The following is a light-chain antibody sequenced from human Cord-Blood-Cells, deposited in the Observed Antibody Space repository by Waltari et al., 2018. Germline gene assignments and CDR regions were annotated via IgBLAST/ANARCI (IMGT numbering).Light chain of an antibody. CDR2: DTS. CDR1: PGAVTSGHY. CDR3: LLSYSGSRV. V-gene: IGLV7-46*01. J-gene: IGLJ3*02. Sequence: QAVVTQEPSLTVSPGGTVTLTCGSSPGAVTSGHYPYWFQQKPGQAPRTLIYDTSNKPSWTPARFSVSLLGGKAALTGSGAQAEDEAEYYCLLSYSGSRVFGGGTKLTVL.